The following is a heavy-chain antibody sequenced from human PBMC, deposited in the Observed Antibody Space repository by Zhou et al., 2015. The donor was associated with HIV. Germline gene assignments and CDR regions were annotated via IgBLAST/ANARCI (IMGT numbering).Heavy chain of an antibody. V-gene: IGHV1-69*01. CDR2: IIPIFGTA. CDR3: ARGTTDTAMVNLYYGMDV. Sequence: QVQLVQSGAEVKKPGSSVKVSCKASGGTFSSYAISWVRQAPGQGLEWMGGIIPIFGTANYAQKFQGRVTITADESTSTAYMELSSLRSEDTAVYYCARGTTDTAMVNLYYGMDVWGQGTTVTVSS. J-gene: IGHJ6*02. CDR1: GGTFSSYA. D-gene: IGHD5-18*01.